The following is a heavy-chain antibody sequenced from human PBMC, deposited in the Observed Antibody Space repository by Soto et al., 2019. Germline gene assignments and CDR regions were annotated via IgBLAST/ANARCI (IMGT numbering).Heavy chain of an antibody. D-gene: IGHD3-16*02. J-gene: IGHJ4*02. CDR3: ARESYDYVWETYRPPGY. CDR2: ISGSGGST. V-gene: IGHV3-23*01. Sequence: EVQLLESGGGLVQPGGSLRLSCAASGFTFSTYAMSWVRQAPGKGLEWVSAISGSGGSTYYADSVKGRFTISRDNSKNTLYLQMHGLRAEDTAVYYCARESYDYVWETYRPPGYWVQGTLVTVSS. CDR1: GFTFSTYA.